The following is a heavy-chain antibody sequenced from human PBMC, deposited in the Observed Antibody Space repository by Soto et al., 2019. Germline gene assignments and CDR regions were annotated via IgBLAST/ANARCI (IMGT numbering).Heavy chain of an antibody. V-gene: IGHV1-46*01. CDR1: GYTFTSYY. Sequence: ASVKVSCKASGYTFTSYYMHWVRQAPGQGLEWMGIINPSGGSTSYAQKFQGRVTMTRDTSTSTVYMELSSLRSDDTAVYYCARRTIAVAGTKKESAYWGQGTLVTVSS. J-gene: IGHJ4*02. D-gene: IGHD6-19*01. CDR2: INPSGGST. CDR3: ARRTIAVAGTKKESAY.